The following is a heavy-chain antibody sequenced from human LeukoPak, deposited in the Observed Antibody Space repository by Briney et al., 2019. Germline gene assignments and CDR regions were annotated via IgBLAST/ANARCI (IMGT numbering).Heavy chain of an antibody. CDR3: ASDRPGTRSLNCFDL. CDR1: GVTFSRYG. D-gene: IGHD1-1*01. V-gene: IGHV3-30*03. CDR2: ISDDGNER. Sequence: PGGSLRLSCVASGVTFSRYGVHWVRQAPGKGLEWVAVISDDGNERYYADSVRGRFTISRDNTKNTLYVQMNRQRGEDTAVYFCASDRPGTRSLNCFDLWGQGTQVSVSS. J-gene: IGHJ5*02.